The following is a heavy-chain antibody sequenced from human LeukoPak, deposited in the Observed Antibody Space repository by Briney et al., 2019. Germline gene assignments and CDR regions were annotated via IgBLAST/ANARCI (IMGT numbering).Heavy chain of an antibody. J-gene: IGHJ5*02. Sequence: SETLSLTCAVYGGSFSGYYWSWIRQPPGKGLVWIGEINHSGSTNYNPSLKGRVTISVDTSKSQFSLKLSSVTAADTAVYYCAAETTAGNAWGQGTLVAVSS. CDR3: AAETTAGNA. CDR1: GGSFSGYY. D-gene: IGHD6-13*01. V-gene: IGHV4-34*01. CDR2: INHSGST.